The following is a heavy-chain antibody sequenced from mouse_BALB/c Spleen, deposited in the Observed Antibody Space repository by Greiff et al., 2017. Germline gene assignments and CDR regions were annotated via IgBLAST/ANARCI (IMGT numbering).Heavy chain of an antibody. CDR3: ARETYYGNYVDAMDY. Sequence: VKLEESGPGLVAPSQSLSITCTVSGFSLTGYGVNWVRQPPGKGLEWLGMIWGDGSTDYNSALKSRLSISKDNSKSQVFLKMNSLQTDDTARYYCARETYYGNYVDAMDYWGQGTSVTVSS. J-gene: IGHJ4*01. D-gene: IGHD2-10*01. CDR1: GFSLTGYG. CDR2: IWGDGST. V-gene: IGHV2-6-7*01.